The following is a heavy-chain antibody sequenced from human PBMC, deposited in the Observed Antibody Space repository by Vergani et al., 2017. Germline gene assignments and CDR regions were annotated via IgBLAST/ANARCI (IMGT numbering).Heavy chain of an antibody. J-gene: IGHJ4*02. Sequence: QVQLVESGGGVVQPGRSLRLSCAASGFTFSSYGMHWVRQAPGKGLEWVAVISYDGSNKYYADSVKGRFTISRDNSKNTLYLQMNSLRAEDTAVYYCAKDQGGVVVAAMLDYWGQGTLVTVSS. D-gene: IGHD2-15*01. V-gene: IGHV3-30*18. CDR1: GFTFSSYG. CDR2: ISYDGSNK. CDR3: AKDQGGVVVAAMLDY.